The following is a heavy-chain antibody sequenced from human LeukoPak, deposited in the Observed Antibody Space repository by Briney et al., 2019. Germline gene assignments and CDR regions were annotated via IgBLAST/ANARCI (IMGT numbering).Heavy chain of an antibody. CDR2: ISYDGSNK. J-gene: IGHJ4*02. CDR3: ARDTQISYFDY. D-gene: IGHD2-15*01. V-gene: IGHV3-30*04. CDR1: GFTFSSYA. Sequence: GGSLRLSCAASGFTFSSYAMHWVRQAPGKGLEWVAVISYDGSNKYYADSVKGRFTISRDNSKNTLYLQMNSLRAEDTAVYYCARDTQISYFDYWGQGTLVTVSS.